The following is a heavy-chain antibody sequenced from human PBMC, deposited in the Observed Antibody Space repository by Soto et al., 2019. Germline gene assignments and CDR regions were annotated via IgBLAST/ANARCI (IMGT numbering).Heavy chain of an antibody. CDR2: INAGNGNT. CDR3: ARGRWVRHVGSYYRDY. J-gene: IGHJ4*02. CDR1: GYTFSDYA. Sequence: QVQLVQSGAEVKKPGAPVRVSCKDSGYTFSDYAINWVRQAPGQRPEWMGWINAGNGNTKYPQKVQGRVTITRDTAATTADMALTSLTYEDTSVFYGARGRWVRHVGSYYRDYCGQGTLVTVSS. V-gene: IGHV1-3*01. D-gene: IGHD3-10*01.